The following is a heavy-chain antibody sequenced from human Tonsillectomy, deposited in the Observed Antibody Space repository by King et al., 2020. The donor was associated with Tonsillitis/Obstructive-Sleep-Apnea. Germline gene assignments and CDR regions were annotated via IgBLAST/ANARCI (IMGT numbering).Heavy chain of an antibody. CDR1: GFTFDDYA. CDR3: AKDLIIATSGTPGDAFDI. Sequence: VQLVESGGGLVQPGRSLRLSCAASGFTFDDYAMYWVRQAPGKGLEWVSGISWNSGTIHYGDSVKGRFTISRDNARDSLYLQMNSLRAEDTALYYCAKDLIIATSGTPGDAFDIWGQGTMVTVSS. V-gene: IGHV3-9*01. D-gene: IGHD6-13*01. CDR2: ISWNSGTI. J-gene: IGHJ3*02.